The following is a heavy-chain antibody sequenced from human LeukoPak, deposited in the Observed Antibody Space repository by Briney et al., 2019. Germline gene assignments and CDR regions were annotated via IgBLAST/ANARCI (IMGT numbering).Heavy chain of an antibody. Sequence: GGSLRLSCAASGFTFSSYWMSWVRQAPGKGLEWVANIKQDGSEKYYVDSVKGRFTISRDNSKNMLYLQMNSLRTEDTAVCYCARGSWRFDNGDSGFDPWGQGTLVTVSS. CDR1: GFTFSSYW. CDR3: ARGSWRFDNGDSGFDP. D-gene: IGHD4-17*01. CDR2: IKQDGSEK. J-gene: IGHJ5*02. V-gene: IGHV3-7*01.